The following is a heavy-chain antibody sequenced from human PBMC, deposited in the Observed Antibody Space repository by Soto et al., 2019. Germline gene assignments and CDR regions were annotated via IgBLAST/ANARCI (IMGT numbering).Heavy chain of an antibody. V-gene: IGHV3-23*01. CDR1: GFPFSSYA. D-gene: IGHD2-21*02. CDR3: AKRDVPHSTSNAYFYDH. Sequence: VQLLESGGSLVQPGGSLTLSCAASGFPFSSYAMSWVRQTPEKGLEWVAGISGGGNDRYYADFVQGRFTFSRDNSDNTLFLRMTSLTADDTAVYFCAKRDVPHSTSNAYFYDHWGRGVLVTVSS. CDR2: ISGGGNDR. J-gene: IGHJ4*02.